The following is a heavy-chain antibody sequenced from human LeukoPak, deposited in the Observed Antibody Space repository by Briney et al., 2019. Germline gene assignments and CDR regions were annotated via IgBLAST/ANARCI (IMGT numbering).Heavy chain of an antibody. J-gene: IGHJ4*02. D-gene: IGHD6-19*01. V-gene: IGHV1-46*01. Sequence: ASVKVSCKASGYTFTSYYMHWVQQAPGQGLEWMGIINPNGGSTSYAQKFQGRVTMTRDTSTSTVYMELSSLRSEDTAVYYCARDREQWLALDYWGQGTLVTVSS. CDR1: GYTFTSYY. CDR2: INPNGGST. CDR3: ARDREQWLALDY.